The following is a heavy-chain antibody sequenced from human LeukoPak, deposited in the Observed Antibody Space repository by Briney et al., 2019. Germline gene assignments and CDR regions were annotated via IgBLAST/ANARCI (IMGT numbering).Heavy chain of an antibody. CDR1: GFTFSSYN. V-gene: IGHV3-21*01. CDR3: ARDVGSDSSGGYYHYFDD. J-gene: IGHJ4*02. D-gene: IGHD3-22*01. Sequence: GGSLRLSCAASGFTFSSYNMNWVRQAPGKGLEWVSSISSSSYMYYAESVKGRFTISRDNAKNSLYLQMNSLRVEDTAVYYCARDVGSDSSGGYYHYFDDWGQGTLVTVSS. CDR2: ISSSSYM.